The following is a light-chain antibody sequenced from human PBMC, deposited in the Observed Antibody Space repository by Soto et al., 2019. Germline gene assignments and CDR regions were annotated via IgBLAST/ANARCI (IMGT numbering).Light chain of an antibody. J-gene: IGLJ2*01. CDR3: AAWDDSLNGVA. CDR2: GTN. CDR1: SSNIGTNT. Sequence: QSVLTQPPSASGTPGQRITISCSGSSSNIGTNTVNWYQHLPGTAPKLLIYGTNQRPSGVPDRFSGSKSGTSASLAISGLQSEDEADYYCAAWDDSLNGVAFGGGTKLTVL. V-gene: IGLV1-44*01.